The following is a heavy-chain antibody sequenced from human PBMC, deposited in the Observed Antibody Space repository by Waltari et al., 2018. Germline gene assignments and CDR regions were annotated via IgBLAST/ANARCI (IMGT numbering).Heavy chain of an antibody. D-gene: IGHD3-3*01. J-gene: IGHJ2*01. Sequence: EVQLVESGGGLVQPGGSLRLSCVASGFTFSSYAMSWVRQAPGKGLEWVSAISGSGGSTYYADSVKGRFTISRDNSKNSLYLQMNSLRAEDTAVYYCARSNRMYGERVVWYFDLWGRGTLVTVSS. CDR3: ARSNRMYGERVVWYFDL. V-gene: IGHV3-23*04. CDR2: ISGSGGST. CDR1: GFTFSSYA.